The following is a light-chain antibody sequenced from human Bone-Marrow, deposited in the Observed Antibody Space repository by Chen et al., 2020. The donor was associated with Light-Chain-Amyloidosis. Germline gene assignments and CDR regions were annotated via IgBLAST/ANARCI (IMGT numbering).Light chain of an antibody. CDR1: SSDVGGYNY. Sequence: QSALTQPASVSGFPGQSITISCTGTSSDVGGYNYVSWYQQQPGKAPKLMIYDVSNRPSGVSNRFSGSKSGNTASLTISGLQAEDEADYYCSSYTSSSTPDWVFGGGTKLTVL. CDR2: DVS. CDR3: SSYTSSSTPDWV. J-gene: IGLJ3*02. V-gene: IGLV2-14*01.